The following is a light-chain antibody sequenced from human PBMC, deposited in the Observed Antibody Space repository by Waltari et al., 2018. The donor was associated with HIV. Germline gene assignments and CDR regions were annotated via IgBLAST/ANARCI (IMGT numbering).Light chain of an antibody. CDR3: GAWDDSLRAGI. J-gene: IGLJ2*01. CDR1: SSNVGKRP. Sequence: QSLLTQPPSVSAAPGQRVTIPCPGSSSNVGKRPASRYQQFPGAAPKLLIYENYQRPSDIPDRFSGSKSGSSATLDITGLQAEDEADYYCGAWDDSLRAGIFGGGTKLSVL. CDR2: ENY. V-gene: IGLV1-51*02.